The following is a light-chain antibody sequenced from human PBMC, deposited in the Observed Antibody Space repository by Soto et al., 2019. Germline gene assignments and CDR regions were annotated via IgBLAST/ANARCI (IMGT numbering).Light chain of an antibody. J-gene: IGLJ1*01. V-gene: IGLV2-14*01. Sequence: QSVLTQPGSVSGSPGQSITISCTGTSSDVGGYNYVSWYQQHPGKAPKLMIYEVSNRPSGVSNRFSDSKSGNTASLTISGLQAEDEADYYCNSYTSSSTRVFGTGTKVTV. CDR3: NSYTSSSTRV. CDR1: SSDVGGYNY. CDR2: EVS.